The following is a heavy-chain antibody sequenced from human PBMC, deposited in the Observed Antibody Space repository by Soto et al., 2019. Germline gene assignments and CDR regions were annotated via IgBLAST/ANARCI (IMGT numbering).Heavy chain of an antibody. V-gene: IGHV3-11*01. CDR1: GFRFSDHY. D-gene: IGHD3-10*01. CDR2: ISGGGTTI. CDR3: AGDPYYYGSAF. Sequence: GGSLRLSCAASGFRFSDHYMTWIRQAPGKGLEWVSKISGGGTTIYYADSVKGRFTVSRDNAKNSLYLQMNSLRAEDTAVYYCAGDPYYYGSAFWGQGTLVTVSS. J-gene: IGHJ4*02.